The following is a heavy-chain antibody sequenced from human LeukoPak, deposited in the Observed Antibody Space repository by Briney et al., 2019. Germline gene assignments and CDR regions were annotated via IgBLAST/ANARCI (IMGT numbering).Heavy chain of an antibody. J-gene: IGHJ4*02. Sequence: GGSLRLSCAASGFTFSSYAMHWVRQAPGKGLEWVAVISYDGSSKYYADSVKGRFTISRDNSKSTLYLQMNSLRAEDTAVYYCAREWLLRYFDYWGQGTLVTVSS. CDR1: GFTFSSYA. CDR3: AREWLLRYFDY. CDR2: ISYDGSSK. V-gene: IGHV3-30*04. D-gene: IGHD3-22*01.